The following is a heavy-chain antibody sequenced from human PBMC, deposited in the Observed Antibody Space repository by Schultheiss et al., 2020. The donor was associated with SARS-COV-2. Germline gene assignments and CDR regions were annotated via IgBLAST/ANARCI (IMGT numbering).Heavy chain of an antibody. CDR2: IYYSGST. D-gene: IGHD2-2*01. V-gene: IGHV4-61*01. CDR3: ARDKHCSSTSCITGHYYYGMDV. CDR1: GGSVSSGSYY. J-gene: IGHJ6*02. Sequence: SETLSLTCTVSGGSVSSGSYYWSWIRQPPGKGLEWIGYIYYSGSTYYNPSLKSRVTISVDTSKNQFSLKLSSVTAADTAVYYCARDKHCSSTSCITGHYYYGMDVWGQGTTVTVSS.